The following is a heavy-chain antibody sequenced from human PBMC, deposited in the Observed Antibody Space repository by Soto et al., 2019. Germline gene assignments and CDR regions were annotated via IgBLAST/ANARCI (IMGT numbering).Heavy chain of an antibody. J-gene: IGHJ4*02. V-gene: IGHV1-69*06. CDR2: IIPIFGTA. Sequence: QVQLVQSGAEVKKPGSSVKVSCKASGGTFSSYAISWVRQAPGQGLEWMGGIIPIFGTANYAQKFQGRVTITADKSTSTAYMELSSLRSEETAVYYCARETVTTAFYYFDYWGQGTLVTVSS. CDR3: ARETVTTAFYYFDY. D-gene: IGHD4-17*01. CDR1: GGTFSSYA.